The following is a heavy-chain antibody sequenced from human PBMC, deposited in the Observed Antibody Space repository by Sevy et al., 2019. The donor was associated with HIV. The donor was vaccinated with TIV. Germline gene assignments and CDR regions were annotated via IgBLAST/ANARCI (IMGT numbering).Heavy chain of an antibody. CDR3: TTRLLEWLSPTDAFDI. J-gene: IGHJ3*02. V-gene: IGHV3-15*01. D-gene: IGHD3-3*01. Sequence: SGFLRLSCAASGFTFSNAWMSWVRQAPGKGLERVGRIKSKTDGGTTDYAAPVKGRITISRDDSKNTLYLQMNSLKTEDTTVYYCTTRLLEWLSPTDAFDIWGQGTMVTVSS. CDR1: GFTFSNAW. CDR2: IKSKTDGGTT.